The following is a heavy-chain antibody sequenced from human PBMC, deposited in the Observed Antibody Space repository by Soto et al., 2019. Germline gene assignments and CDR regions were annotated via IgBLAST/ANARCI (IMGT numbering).Heavy chain of an antibody. CDR3: AKDDLGMDV. CDR1: GFTFDDYA. CDR2: ISGNSGSI. J-gene: IGHJ6*02. V-gene: IGHV3-9*01. Sequence: EVQLVESGGGLVQPGRSLRLSCAASGFTFDDYAMHWVRQAPGKGLEWVSGISGNSGSIGYADSVKGRFTISRNNAKTSLYLQMNSLRAEDTALYYCAKDDLGMDVWVQGTTVTVSS.